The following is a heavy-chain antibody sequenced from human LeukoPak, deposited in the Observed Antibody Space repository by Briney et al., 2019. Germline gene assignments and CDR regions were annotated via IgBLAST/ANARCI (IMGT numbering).Heavy chain of an antibody. CDR1: GFTFSSYW. CDR2: IKQDGSEK. J-gene: IGHJ4*02. D-gene: IGHD6-19*01. V-gene: IGHV3-7*01. CDR3: ARDTAGNDY. Sequence: GSLRLSCTASGFTFSSYWMSWVRQAPGKGLEWVANIKQDGSEKYYVDSVKGRFTISGDNAKNSLYLQMNSLRAEDTALYYCARDTAGNDYWGQGTLVTVSS.